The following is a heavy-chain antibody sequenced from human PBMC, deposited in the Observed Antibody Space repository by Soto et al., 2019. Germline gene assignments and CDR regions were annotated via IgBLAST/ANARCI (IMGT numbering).Heavy chain of an antibody. V-gene: IGHV1-69*08. D-gene: IGHD2-21*02. CDR3: ARDRTGGDGNWFDP. J-gene: IGHJ5*02. CDR2: IIPVLGIA. CDR1: GGTFSSYT. Sequence: QVQLVQSGAEVKKPGSSVKVSCKASGGTFSSYTISWVRQAPGQGLEWMGRIIPVLGIAKYAQNFQDRVTITADEFTRTAYMEPSSLRSEDTAVYYCARDRTGGDGNWFDPWGQGTLVTVSS.